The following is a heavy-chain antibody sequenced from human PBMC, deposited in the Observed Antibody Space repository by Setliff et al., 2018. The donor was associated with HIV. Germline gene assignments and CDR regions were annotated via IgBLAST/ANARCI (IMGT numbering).Heavy chain of an antibody. V-gene: IGHV3-23*01. CDR2: ISGGGGKT. CDR3: VRDTEVSSSWSFDY. J-gene: IGHJ4*02. CDR1: GFTFSNFA. Sequence: PGGSLRLSCAASGFTFSNFAMSWVRQAPGKGLEWVSAISGGGGKTDYADSVKGRFTISRDNSKNTLYLQMNSLRADDTAIYYCVRDTEVSSSWSFDYWGQGTLVTVSS. D-gene: IGHD6-13*01.